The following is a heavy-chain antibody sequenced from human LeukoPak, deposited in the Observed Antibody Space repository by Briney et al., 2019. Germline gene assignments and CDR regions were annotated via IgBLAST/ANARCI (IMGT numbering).Heavy chain of an antibody. J-gene: IGHJ5*02. V-gene: IGHV4-4*07. CDR2: INTSGFR. Sequence: PSETLSLTCTVSGGPISSYYWSWVRQPAGKGLEWIGRINTSGFRNYNPSLKSRVTMSLDTSKNQFSLKLRSVTAADTAVYYCARENGDYGWFDPWGQGTLVTVSS. CDR1: GGPISSYY. D-gene: IGHD4-17*01. CDR3: ARENGDYGWFDP.